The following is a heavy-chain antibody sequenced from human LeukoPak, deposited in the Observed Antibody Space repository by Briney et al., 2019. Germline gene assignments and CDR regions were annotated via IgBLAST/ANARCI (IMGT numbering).Heavy chain of an antibody. CDR3: ARDTATVTPYYYYYGMDV. D-gene: IGHD4-11*01. J-gene: IGHJ6*02. Sequence: PGGSLRLSCAASGFTFSSYSMNWVRQAPGKGLEWVSYISSSSSTIYYADSVRGRFTISRDNAKNSLYLQMNSLRDEDTAVYYCARDTATVTPYYYYYGMDVWGQGTTVTVSS. V-gene: IGHV3-48*02. CDR2: ISSSSSTI. CDR1: GFTFSSYS.